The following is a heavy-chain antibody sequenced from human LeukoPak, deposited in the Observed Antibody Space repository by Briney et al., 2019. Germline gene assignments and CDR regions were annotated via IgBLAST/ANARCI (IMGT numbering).Heavy chain of an antibody. Sequence: SVKVSCKASGGTFSSYAISWVRQAPGQGLEWMGRIIPILGIANYAQKFQGRVTITADKSTSTAYMELSSLRSDDTAVYYCARSVAVAGHAFDYWGQGTLVTVSS. D-gene: IGHD6-19*01. CDR3: ARSVAVAGHAFDY. CDR1: GGTFSSYA. CDR2: IIPILGIA. J-gene: IGHJ4*02. V-gene: IGHV1-69*04.